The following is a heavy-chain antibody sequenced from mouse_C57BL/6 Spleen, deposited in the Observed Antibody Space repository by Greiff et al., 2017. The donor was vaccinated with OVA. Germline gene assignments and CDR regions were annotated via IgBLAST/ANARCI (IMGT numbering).Heavy chain of an antibody. CDR1: GYTFTAYY. CDR3: ARGDSTVVATYGAMDY. CDR2: IYPGSGNT. J-gene: IGHJ4*01. V-gene: IGHV1-76*01. Sequence: QVQLQQSGAELVRPGASVKLSCKASGYTFTAYYINWVKQRPGQGLEWIARIYPGSGNTYYNEKFKGKATLTEEKSSSTAYMQLSSLTSEDSAVYFCARGDSTVVATYGAMDYWGQGTSVTVSA. D-gene: IGHD1-1*01.